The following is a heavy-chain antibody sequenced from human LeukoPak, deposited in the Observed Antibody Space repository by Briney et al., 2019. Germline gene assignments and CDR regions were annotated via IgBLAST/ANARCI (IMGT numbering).Heavy chain of an antibody. Sequence: GGSLRPSCAASGFTFSNYWMHWVRQAPGKGLVWVSRINSDGRSTNYADSVKGRFTISRDNAKNTLYLQMNSLRAEDTAVYYCATGFFYFYYMDVWGKGTTVTISS. CDR1: GFTFSNYW. CDR2: INSDGRST. V-gene: IGHV3-74*01. CDR3: ATGFFYFYYMDV. D-gene: IGHD1-1*01. J-gene: IGHJ6*03.